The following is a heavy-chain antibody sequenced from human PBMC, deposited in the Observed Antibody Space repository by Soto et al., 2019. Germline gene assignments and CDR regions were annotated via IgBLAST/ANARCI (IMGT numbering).Heavy chain of an antibody. V-gene: IGHV1-69*13. J-gene: IGHJ5*01. D-gene: IGHD1-1*01. CDR2: IIPIFGTI. Sequence: SVKVSCKASGGTFSRYPIAWVRQAPGHGLEWMGQIIPIFGTISHAQNFQGRITITADESTSTAYMELSSLRSDDTAVYYCARPSPVEATTGDANW. CDR1: GGTFSRYP. CDR3: ARPSPVEATTGDANW.